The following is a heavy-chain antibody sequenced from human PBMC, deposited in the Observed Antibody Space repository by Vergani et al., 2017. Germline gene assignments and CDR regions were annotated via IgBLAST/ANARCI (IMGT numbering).Heavy chain of an antibody. CDR1: GFTFSSYW. Sequence: EVQLVESGGGLVQPGGSLRLSCAASGFTFSSYWMSWVRQAPGKGLEWVANIKQDGSEKYYVDSVEGRFTISRDNAKNSLYLQMNSLRAEDTAVYYCARAPPGLSFYYYYMDVWGKGTTVTVSS. CDR2: IKQDGSEK. J-gene: IGHJ6*03. D-gene: IGHD4/OR15-4a*01. CDR3: ARAPPGLSFYYYYMDV. V-gene: IGHV3-7*03.